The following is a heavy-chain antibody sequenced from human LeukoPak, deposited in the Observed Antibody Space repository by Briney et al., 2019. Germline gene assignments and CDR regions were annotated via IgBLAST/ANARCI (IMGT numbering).Heavy chain of an antibody. V-gene: IGHV3-53*01. CDR2: IYSGGST. CDR1: GFTFSNAW. J-gene: IGHJ4*02. CDR3: ASGRPSFDF. Sequence: GGSLRLSCAASGFTFSNAWMNWVRQAPGKGLEWVSVIYSGGSTYYADSVKGRFTISRDNSKNTLYLQINSLRAEDTAVYYCASGRPSFDFWGQGTLVTVSS.